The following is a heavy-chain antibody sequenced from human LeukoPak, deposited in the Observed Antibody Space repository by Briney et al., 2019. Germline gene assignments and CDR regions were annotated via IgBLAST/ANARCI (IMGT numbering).Heavy chain of an antibody. J-gene: IGHJ5*02. CDR1: GGSISSYY. V-gene: IGHV4-59*12. CDR3: ARGRGGGGSSNNWFDP. D-gene: IGHD2-15*01. Sequence: SETLSLTCTVYGGSISSYYWSWIRQPPGKGLEWIGYIYYSGTTNYNPSLKSRVTISVDTSKNQFSLNLISVTAADTAVYFCARGRGGGGSSNNWFDPWGQGTLVTVSS. CDR2: IYYSGTT.